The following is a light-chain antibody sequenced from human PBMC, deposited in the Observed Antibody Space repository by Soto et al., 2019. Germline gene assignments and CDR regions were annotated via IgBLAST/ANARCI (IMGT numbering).Light chain of an antibody. J-gene: IGKJ5*01. CDR2: DAS. Sequence: DVHMSQSPSSLSASVGYRFTITCQASQNIKNYLNWYQQKPGRAPKLLIYDASNLEAGVPSRFRGSGSGTDFTFTISRLQPEDIATYYCQQYENLHTFGQGTRLEIK. V-gene: IGKV1-33*01. CDR1: QNIKNY. CDR3: QQYENLHT.